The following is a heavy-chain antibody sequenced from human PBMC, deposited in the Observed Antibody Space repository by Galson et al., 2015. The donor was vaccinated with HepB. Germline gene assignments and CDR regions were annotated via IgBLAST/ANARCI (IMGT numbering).Heavy chain of an antibody. CDR1: GFTFSSYG. CDR3: AKVPTTVTTLYYFDY. CDR2: ISYDGSNK. J-gene: IGHJ4*02. Sequence: SLRLSCAASGFTFSSYGMHWVRQAPGKGLEWVAVISYDGSNKYYADSVKGRLTISRDNSKNTLYLQMNSLRAEDTAVYYCAKVPTTVTTLYYFDYWGQGTLVTVSS. V-gene: IGHV3-30*18. D-gene: IGHD4-17*01.